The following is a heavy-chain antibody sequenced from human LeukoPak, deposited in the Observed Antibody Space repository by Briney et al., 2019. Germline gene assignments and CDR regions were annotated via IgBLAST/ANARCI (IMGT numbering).Heavy chain of an antibody. D-gene: IGHD3-22*01. CDR2: IRSKAYGVTT. CDR3: TRVGVIVVVYDAFDI. J-gene: IGHJ3*02. CDR1: GFTFGDYA. Sequence: PGRSLRLSCTASGFTFGDYAMSWVRQAPGKGLEWVGFIRSKAYGVTTEYAASVKGRFTISRDDSKSIAYPQMNSLKTEDTAVYYCTRVGVIVVVYDAFDIWGQGTMVTVSS. V-gene: IGHV3-49*04.